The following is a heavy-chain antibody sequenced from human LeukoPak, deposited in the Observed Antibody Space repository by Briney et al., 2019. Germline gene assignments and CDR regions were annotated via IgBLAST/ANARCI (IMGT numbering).Heavy chain of an antibody. D-gene: IGHD3-10*01. J-gene: IGHJ5*02. Sequence: ASVKVSCKASGGTFSSYAISWVRQAPAQGLEWIGWINPNSGGTNYAQKFQGRVTMTRDTSISTAYMELSRLRSDDTAVYYCARCRRAMVRGVIVVHWFDPWGQGTLVTVSS. V-gene: IGHV1-2*02. CDR1: GGTFSSYA. CDR2: INPNSGGT. CDR3: ARCRRAMVRGVIVVHWFDP.